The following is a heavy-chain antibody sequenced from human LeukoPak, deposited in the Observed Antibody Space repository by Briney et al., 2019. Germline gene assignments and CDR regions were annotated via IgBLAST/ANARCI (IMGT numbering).Heavy chain of an antibody. CDR1: GYTFTGYY. CDR2: INPNSGGT. J-gene: IGHJ4*02. Sequence: ASVKVSCKASGYTFTGYYMHWVRQAPGQGLEWMGWINPNSGGTNYAQKIQGRVTMTRDTSISTAYMELSRLRSDDTAVYYCARVVVADDGVYWGQGTLVTVSS. D-gene: IGHD2-15*01. CDR3: ARVVVADDGVY. V-gene: IGHV1-2*02.